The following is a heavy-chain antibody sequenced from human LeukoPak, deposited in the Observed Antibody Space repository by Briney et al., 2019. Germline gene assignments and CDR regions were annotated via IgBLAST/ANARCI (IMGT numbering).Heavy chain of an antibody. CDR1: GDSISSGDYY. D-gene: IGHD3-10*01. V-gene: IGHV4-30-4*01. CDR2: IYYSGST. J-gene: IGHJ5*02. CDR3: TREGGGGSGSPPPNWFDP. Sequence: PSQTLSLTCTVSGDSISSGDYYWSWIRQPPGKGLEWIGHIYYSGSTSYNPSLQSRVTISVDTSKNQFSLKLTSVTAADTAVYYCTREGGGGSGSPPPNWFDPWGQGTLVTVSS.